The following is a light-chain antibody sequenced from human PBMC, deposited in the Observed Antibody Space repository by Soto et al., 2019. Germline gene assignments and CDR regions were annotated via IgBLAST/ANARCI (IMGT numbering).Light chain of an antibody. Sequence: QSVLTQPASVSGSPGQSISISCTGTSSDVGGYNYVSWYQQHPGKAPKLMIYEVNNRPSGVSNRLSGSKSGNTASLTISGLQAEDEADYYCSSYTSSSTLGVFXTGTNVTVL. CDR3: SSYTSSSTLGV. CDR2: EVN. CDR1: SSDVGGYNY. J-gene: IGLJ1*01. V-gene: IGLV2-14*01.